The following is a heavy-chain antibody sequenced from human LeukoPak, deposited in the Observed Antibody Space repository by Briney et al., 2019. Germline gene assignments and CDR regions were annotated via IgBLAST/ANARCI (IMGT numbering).Heavy chain of an antibody. Sequence: SQTLSLTCAVSGGSISSGGYSWSWIRQPPGKGLEWIGYIYHSGSTYYNPSLKSRVTISVDRSKNQFSLRLSSVTAADTAVYYCARGSMVRGIVRWFDPWGQGTLVTVSS. D-gene: IGHD3-10*01. V-gene: IGHV4-30-2*01. J-gene: IGHJ5*02. CDR1: GGSISSGGYS. CDR2: IYHSGST. CDR3: ARGSMVRGIVRWFDP.